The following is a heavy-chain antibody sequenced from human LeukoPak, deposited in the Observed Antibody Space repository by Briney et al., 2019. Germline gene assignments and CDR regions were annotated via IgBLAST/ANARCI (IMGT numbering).Heavy chain of an antibody. J-gene: IGHJ4*02. Sequence: SETLSLTCAVYGGSFGRYYWAWIRQPPGKGLEWVGEINHSGSSNYNSSLESRVTISIDTSKNQFSLQLTSVTAADTGVYYCAGNYDTLTGYDYWGQGTLVTVSS. D-gene: IGHD3-9*01. V-gene: IGHV4-34*01. CDR3: AGNYDTLTGYDY. CDR2: INHSGSS. CDR1: GGSFGRYY.